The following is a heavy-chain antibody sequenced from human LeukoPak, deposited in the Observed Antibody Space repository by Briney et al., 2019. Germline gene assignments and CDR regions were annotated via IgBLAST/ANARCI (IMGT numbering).Heavy chain of an antibody. Sequence: ASVKVSCKASGYTFTSYYMHWVRQAPGQGFEWTGIINPSGGSTSYAQKFQGRVTMTRDTSTSTVYMELSSLRSEDTAVYYCASHYGDSHYYMDVWGKGTTVTVSS. CDR1: GYTFTSYY. D-gene: IGHD4-17*01. V-gene: IGHV1-46*01. CDR3: ASHYGDSHYYMDV. CDR2: INPSGGST. J-gene: IGHJ6*03.